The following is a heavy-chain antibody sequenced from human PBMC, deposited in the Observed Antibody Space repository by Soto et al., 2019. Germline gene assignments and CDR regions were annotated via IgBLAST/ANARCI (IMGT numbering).Heavy chain of an antibody. CDR3: AREGRMKGACDA. CDR1: GFTFTSHS. D-gene: IGHD2-21*02. V-gene: IGHV3-30*09. J-gene: IGHJ4*02. Sequence: PMGSLRLSFVASGFTFTSHSLHWFRQAPGKGLEWVSLISYDGSHIYYADSVKGRFAITRDDSKNTLYLQMNSLRTEDTAVYYGAREGRMKGACDAWGKGTLGTVSS. CDR2: ISYDGSHI.